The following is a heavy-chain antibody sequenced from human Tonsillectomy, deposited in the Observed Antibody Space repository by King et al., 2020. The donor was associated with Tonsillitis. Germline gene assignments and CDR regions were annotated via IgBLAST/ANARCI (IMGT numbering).Heavy chain of an antibody. D-gene: IGHD6-19*01. Sequence: VQLVESGGGLVQPGGSLRLSCAASGLTVSSNYMSWVRQAPGKGLEWVSVIYSGGTTHYADSVKGRYTISRDNSKNTVYLQMNGLRDDETEVYYCLRGPSCGWGCFDSWGQGTLVTVSS. CDR2: IYSGGTT. CDR3: LRGPSCGWGCFDS. CDR1: GLTVSSNY. J-gene: IGHJ4*02. V-gene: IGHV3-66*01.